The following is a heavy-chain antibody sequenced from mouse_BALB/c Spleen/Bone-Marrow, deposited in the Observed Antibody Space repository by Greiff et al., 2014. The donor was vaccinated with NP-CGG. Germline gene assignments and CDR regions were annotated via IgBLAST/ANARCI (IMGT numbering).Heavy chain of an antibody. V-gene: IGHV14-3*02. Sequence: VQLPQSGAELLKPGASVKLSCTASGFNIKDTYMHWGKQRPEQGLEWIGRIDPSNGNTKYDPKFQGKATITADTSSNTAYLQLSSRTSEDTAVYYCAIYYGNYYAMDYWGQGTSVTVSS. CDR1: GFNIKDTY. CDR2: IDPSNGNT. J-gene: IGHJ4*01. CDR3: AIYYGNYYAMDY. D-gene: IGHD2-1*01.